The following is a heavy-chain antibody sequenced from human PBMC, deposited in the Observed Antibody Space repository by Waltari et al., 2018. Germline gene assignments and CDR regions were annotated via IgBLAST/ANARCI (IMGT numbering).Heavy chain of an antibody. CDR3: ARGSRYCTSTTCPSSAFDV. J-gene: IGHJ6*02. Sequence: QVQLVQSGAEVKKPGASVKVSCKASGYTFTDYYIHWVRQAPGQGLGWRGWISPNRGDTKVAQRFQGRVTMTRDTSISTAYMELSRLTSDDTAVYYCARGSRYCTSTTCPSSAFDVWGQGTTVTVSS. CDR2: ISPNRGDT. CDR1: GYTFTDYY. D-gene: IGHD2-2*01. V-gene: IGHV1-2*02.